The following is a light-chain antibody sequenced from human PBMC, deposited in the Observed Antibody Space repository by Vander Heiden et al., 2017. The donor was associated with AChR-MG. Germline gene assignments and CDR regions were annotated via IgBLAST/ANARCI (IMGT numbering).Light chain of an antibody. CDR1: QSVSNY. CDR3: RRRDNWLALT. J-gene: IGKJ4*01. V-gene: IGKV3-11*01. CDR2: DAS. Sequence: LQKSPATLSSPPWERATLYCRASQSVSNYLAWYRHNPGQAPRLLIYDASTRATGSPARFSGSGSGTNFTLTISSLEPDDFAVYYCRRRDNWLALTFGGGTKVEIK.